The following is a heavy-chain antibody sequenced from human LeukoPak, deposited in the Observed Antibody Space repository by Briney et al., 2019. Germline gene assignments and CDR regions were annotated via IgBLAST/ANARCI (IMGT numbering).Heavy chain of an antibody. J-gene: IGHJ4*02. CDR2: INGDASST. CDR1: GLTLSGYW. CDR3: ARRIAVAGAFFDY. Sequence: GGSLRLSCAASGLTLSGYWMHWVRQAPGKGLVWVSRINGDASSTSYADSVKGRFTISRDNAKNTVYLQMNSLRAEDTAVYYCARRIAVAGAFFDYWGQGTLVTVPS. V-gene: IGHV3-74*01. D-gene: IGHD6-13*01.